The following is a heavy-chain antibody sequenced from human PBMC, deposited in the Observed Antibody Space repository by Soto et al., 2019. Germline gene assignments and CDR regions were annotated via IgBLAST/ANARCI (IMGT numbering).Heavy chain of an antibody. Sequence: GGSLRLSCAASGFIFDNYAMHWVRQAPGKGLEWVSGIIWNICRIVYVDSVKGLFTISSDNAKNSLFLQMNSLRAEDTAFFYCAKDISVATLWDGGFDYWGQGTQVTVSS. V-gene: IGHV3-9*01. CDR2: IIWNICRI. D-gene: IGHD5-12*01. CDR3: AKDISVATLWDGGFDY. CDR1: GFIFDNYA. J-gene: IGHJ4*02.